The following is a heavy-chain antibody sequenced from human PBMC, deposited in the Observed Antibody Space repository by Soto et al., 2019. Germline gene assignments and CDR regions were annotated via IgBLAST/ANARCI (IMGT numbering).Heavy chain of an antibody. J-gene: IGHJ3*02. CDR2: IYYSGST. Sequence: QVQLQESGPGLVKPSQTLSLTCTVSGGSISSGGYYWSWIRQHPGKGLEWIGYIYYSGSTYYNPSLKSRVTISVDTSKNQFSLKLSSVTAADTTVYYCARAGYSYGSDAFDIWGQGTMVTVSS. CDR1: GGSISSGGYY. V-gene: IGHV4-31*03. CDR3: ARAGYSYGSDAFDI. D-gene: IGHD5-18*01.